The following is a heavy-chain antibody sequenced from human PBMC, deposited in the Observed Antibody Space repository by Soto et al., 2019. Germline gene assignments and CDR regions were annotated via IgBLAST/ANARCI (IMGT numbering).Heavy chain of an antibody. CDR3: AKDRTTDPLNWFDP. J-gene: IGHJ5*02. CDR1: GFPFSSYG. D-gene: IGHD1-1*01. CDR2: ISYDGSNK. V-gene: IGHV3-30*18. Sequence: PGGSLRLSCAASGFPFSSYGMHWVRQAPGKGLEWVAVISYDGSNKYYADSVKGRFTISRDNSKNTLYLQMNSLRAEDTAVYYCAKDRTTDPLNWFDPWGQGTLVTVSS.